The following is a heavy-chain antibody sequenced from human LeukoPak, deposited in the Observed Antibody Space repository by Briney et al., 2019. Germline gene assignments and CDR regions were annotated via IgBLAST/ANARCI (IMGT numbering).Heavy chain of an antibody. V-gene: IGHV3-74*01. J-gene: IGHJ4*02. CDR3: ASGRPHGNEY. CDR2: IASDGSST. CDR1: GFTFSSYW. Sequence: PGGSLRLSCAASGFTFSSYWMNWVRQAPGKGLVWVSLIASDGSSTNYADSVKGRFSISRDEAKNTLYLQMNSLRAEDTAVYYCASGRPHGNEYWGKGTLVPVSA. D-gene: IGHD4-23*01.